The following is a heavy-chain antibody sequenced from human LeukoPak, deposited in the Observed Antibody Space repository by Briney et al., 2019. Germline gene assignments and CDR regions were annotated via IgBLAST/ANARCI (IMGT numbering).Heavy chain of an antibody. V-gene: IGHV3-53*01. Sequence: PGGSLRLSCTVSGFTVSSNSMSWVRQAPGKGLEWVSFIYSGDTHYSDSVKGRFTISRDHSKNTLYLQMNSLRAEDTAVYYCARRAGAYPHPYDYWGQGTLVTVSS. CDR2: IYSGDT. J-gene: IGHJ4*02. D-gene: IGHD3-16*01. CDR1: GFTVSSNS. CDR3: ARRAGAYPHPYDY.